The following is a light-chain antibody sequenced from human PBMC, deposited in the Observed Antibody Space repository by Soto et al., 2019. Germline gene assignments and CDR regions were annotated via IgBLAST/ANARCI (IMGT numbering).Light chain of an antibody. CDR3: SSYTSSSTLV. Sequence: QSVLTQPASVSGSPGQSITISCTGTSSDVGGYNYVSWYQQHPGKAPKLMIYDVSNRPSGVSNRFSGSKSVNTASLTISGLQAEDEADYYCSSYTSSSTLVFGGGTKLTVL. J-gene: IGLJ2*01. V-gene: IGLV2-14*01. CDR1: SSDVGGYNY. CDR2: DVS.